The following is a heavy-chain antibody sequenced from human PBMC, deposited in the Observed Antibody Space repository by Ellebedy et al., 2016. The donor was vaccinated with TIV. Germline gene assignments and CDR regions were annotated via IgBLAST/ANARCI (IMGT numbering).Heavy chain of an antibody. CDR1: GGSISSYY. V-gene: IGHV4-59*08. J-gene: IGHJ2*01. CDR3: ARHLRGYFDL. Sequence: GSLRLSCTVSGGSISSYYWSWIRQPPGKGLEWIGYIYYSGSTNYNPSLKSRVTMSVDTSKNQFSLKLSSVTAADTAVYYCARHLRGYFDLWGRGTLVTVSS. CDR2: IYYSGST.